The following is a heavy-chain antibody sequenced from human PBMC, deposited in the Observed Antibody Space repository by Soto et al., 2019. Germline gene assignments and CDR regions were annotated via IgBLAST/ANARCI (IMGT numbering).Heavy chain of an antibody. D-gene: IGHD6-13*01. CDR2: IYPGDSDT. CDR1: GYSFTSYW. V-gene: IGHV5-51*03. CDR3: ARSSSPQNYYYYGMDV. J-gene: IGHJ6*02. Sequence: GESLKISCKGSGYSFTSYWIGWVRQMPGKGLEWMGIIYPGDSDTRYSPSFQGQVTISADKSISTAYLQWSSLKASDTAMYYCARSSSPQNYYYYGMDVWGQGTTVTVSS.